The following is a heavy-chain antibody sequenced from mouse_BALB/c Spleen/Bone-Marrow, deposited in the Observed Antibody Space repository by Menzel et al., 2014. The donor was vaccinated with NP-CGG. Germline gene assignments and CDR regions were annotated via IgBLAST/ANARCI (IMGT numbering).Heavy chain of an antibody. V-gene: IGHV1-80*01. J-gene: IGHJ2*01. Sequence: VQLQQSGAELVRPGSSVKIPCKASGYAFSGYWMNWVKQRPGQGLEWIGQIYPGDGDTDYNGKFKGKATLTADKSSSTAYMQLSSLTSEDSAVYFCARGGISVDYWGQGTTLTVSS. CDR1: GYAFSGYW. CDR2: IYPGDGDT. CDR3: ARGGISVDY.